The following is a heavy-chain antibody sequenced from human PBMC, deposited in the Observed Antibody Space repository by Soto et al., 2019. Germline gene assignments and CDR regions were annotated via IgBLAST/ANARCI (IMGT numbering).Heavy chain of an antibody. CDR1: GFTFSSYT. Sequence: EVQLVESGGGLVKPGGSLRLSCAASGFTFSSYTMNWVRQAPGKGLEWVSSISGSGSYIYYADSVKGRFTISRDNTKTSLYLQMNSLRAEATAVYYCARAPSASRGYFDLWGRGTLVTVSS. CDR3: ARAPSASRGYFDL. CDR2: ISGSGSYI. V-gene: IGHV3-21*01. J-gene: IGHJ2*01.